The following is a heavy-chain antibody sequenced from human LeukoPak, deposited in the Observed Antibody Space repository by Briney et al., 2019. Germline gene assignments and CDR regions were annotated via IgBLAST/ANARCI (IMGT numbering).Heavy chain of an antibody. CDR2: ISSSSSYI. V-gene: IGHV3-21*01. Sequence: PGGSLRLSCAASGFTFSSSSMNWVRQAPGKGLEWVSSISSSSSYIYYADSVKGRFTISRDNAKNSLYLQMNSLRAEDTAVYYCAKPYCSSTSRYDAFDIWGQGTMVTVSS. J-gene: IGHJ3*02. CDR3: AKPYCSSTSRYDAFDI. CDR1: GFTFSSSS. D-gene: IGHD2-2*01.